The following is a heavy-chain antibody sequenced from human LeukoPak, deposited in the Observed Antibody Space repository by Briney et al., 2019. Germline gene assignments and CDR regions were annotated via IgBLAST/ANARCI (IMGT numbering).Heavy chain of an antibody. D-gene: IGHD3-3*01. V-gene: IGHV4-39*07. CDR2: IYYSGST. J-gene: IGHJ5*02. CDR1: GGSISSSSYY. CDR3: ARMGLTIFGVGNWFDP. Sequence: SETLSLTCTVSGGSISSSSYYWGWIRQPPGKGLEWIGSIYYSGSTYYNPSLKSRVTISVDTSMNQFSLTLSSVTAADTAVYYCARMGLTIFGVGNWFDPWGQGTLVTVSS.